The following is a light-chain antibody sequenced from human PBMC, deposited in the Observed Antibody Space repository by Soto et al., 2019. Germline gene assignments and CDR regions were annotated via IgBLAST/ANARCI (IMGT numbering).Light chain of an antibody. CDR2: TTS. CDR3: QQGYSRPRT. CDR1: QSIRSS. J-gene: IGKJ1*01. V-gene: IGKV1-39*01. Sequence: DIQMTQSPSTLSGSVGDRVTITCRASQSIRSSLNWYQQKPGKAPNLLIYTTSNLESGVPSRFSGSGAGTDFTLTISRLQPEDFATYFCQQGYSRPRTFGQGTKVDIK.